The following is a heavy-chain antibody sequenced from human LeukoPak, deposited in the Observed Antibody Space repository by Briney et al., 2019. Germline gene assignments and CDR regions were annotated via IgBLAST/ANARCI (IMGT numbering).Heavy chain of an antibody. Sequence: SETLPLTCTVSGGSISSYYWSWIRQPAGKGLEWIGRIYTSGSTNYNASLKSRVSMSVDTSKNQFSLKLSSVTAADTAVVYCARENSGSYREFDYWGQGTLVTVSS. CDR3: ARENSGSYREFDY. CDR1: GGSISSYY. J-gene: IGHJ4*02. CDR2: IYTSGST. V-gene: IGHV4-4*07. D-gene: IGHD1-26*01.